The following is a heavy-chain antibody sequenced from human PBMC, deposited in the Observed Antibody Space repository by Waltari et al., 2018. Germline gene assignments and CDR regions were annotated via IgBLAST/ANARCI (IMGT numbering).Heavy chain of an antibody. D-gene: IGHD1-26*01. V-gene: IGHV5-51*01. CDR1: GYIFTSYW. CDR3: ARHRDTGRGEIDY. J-gene: IGHJ4*02. Sequence: EVQLVQSGAEVKKSGESLKISCKASGYIFTSYWIGWVRQMPGKGLEWMGIIDPGDSDTSYSPSFQGQVSISADKSSSTAYLQWSGLKASDSAMYYCARHRDTGRGEIDYWGQGTLVTVSS. CDR2: IDPGDSDT.